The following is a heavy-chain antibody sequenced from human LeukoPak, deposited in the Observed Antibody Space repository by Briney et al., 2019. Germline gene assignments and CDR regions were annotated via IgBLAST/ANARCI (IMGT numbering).Heavy chain of an antibody. CDR3: ARERYGNYN. D-gene: IGHD4-11*01. Sequence: PSGGSLRLSCAASGFTFSSFCMIWVRQAPGKGLEWVTNIKEDGSVKNYVDSVKGRFTISRDNAKNSLFLQMNSLRAEDTAVYYCARERYGNYNWGQGTLVTVSS. V-gene: IGHV3-7*03. CDR1: GFTFSSFC. CDR2: IKEDGSVK. J-gene: IGHJ4*02.